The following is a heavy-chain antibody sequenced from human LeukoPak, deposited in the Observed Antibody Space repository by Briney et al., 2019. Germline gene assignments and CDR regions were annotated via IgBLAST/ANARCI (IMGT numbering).Heavy chain of an antibody. CDR1: GFTFSSYS. Sequence: PGGSLRLSCAASGFTFSSYSMNWVRQAPGKGLEWVSSISSSSSYIYYADSVKGRFTISRNNAKNSLYLQMNSLRAEDTAVYYCARVVGFYFDYWGQGTLVTVSS. CDR3: ARVVGFYFDY. J-gene: IGHJ4*02. CDR2: ISSSSSYI. V-gene: IGHV3-21*01.